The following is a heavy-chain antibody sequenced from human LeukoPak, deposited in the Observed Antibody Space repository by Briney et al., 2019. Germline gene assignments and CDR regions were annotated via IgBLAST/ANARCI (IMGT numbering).Heavy chain of an antibody. CDR2: IYSSGTT. CDR1: GFTVSSNY. J-gene: IGHJ4*02. CDR3: ARGLGATVVNLDY. D-gene: IGHD1-26*01. V-gene: IGHV3-66*01. Sequence: GGSLRLSCAASGFTVSSNYMSWARQAPGKGLEWVSVIYSSGTTYYADSVKGRFTISRDNSKNTLYLQMNSLRAEDTAVYFCARGLGATVVNLDYWGQGTLVTVSS.